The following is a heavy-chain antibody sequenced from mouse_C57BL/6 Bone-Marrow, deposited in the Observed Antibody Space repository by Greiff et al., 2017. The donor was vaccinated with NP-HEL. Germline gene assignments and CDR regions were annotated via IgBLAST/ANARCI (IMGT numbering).Heavy chain of an antibody. CDR3: ARLQLRLLYFDY. CDR2: INPNYGTT. V-gene: IGHV1-39*01. D-gene: IGHD3-2*02. J-gene: IGHJ2*01. Sequence: EVKLMESGPELVKPGASVKISCKASGYSFTDYNMNWVKQSNGKSLEWIGVINPNYGTTSYNQKFKGKATLTVDQSSSTAYMQLNSLTSEDSAVYYCARLQLRLLYFDYWGQGTTLTVSS. CDR1: GYSFTDYN.